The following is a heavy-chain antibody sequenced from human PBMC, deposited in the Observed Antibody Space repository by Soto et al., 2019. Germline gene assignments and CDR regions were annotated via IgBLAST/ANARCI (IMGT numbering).Heavy chain of an antibody. CDR2: VSLDGRDK. CDR1: GFSFSSDW. D-gene: IGHD6-19*01. Sequence: EVQLEESGGGLVQPGGSLRLSCAASGFSFSSDWMSWVRQAPGKGPEWVAIVSLDGRDKTYADSVKGGFTISRDNAENSLFLQMNTLRAADTAVSYCARGERSSGPLDYWGLGALVTVSS. CDR3: ARGERSSGPLDY. J-gene: IGHJ4*02. V-gene: IGHV3-7*01.